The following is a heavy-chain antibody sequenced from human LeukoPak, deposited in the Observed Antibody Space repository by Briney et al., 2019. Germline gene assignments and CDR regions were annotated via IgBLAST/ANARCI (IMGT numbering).Heavy chain of an antibody. Sequence: SVKVSCKASGGTFSSYAISWVRQAPGQGLEWMGGIIPIFGAANYAQKFQGRVTITADESTSTAYMELSSLRFEDTAVYYCAREINYGKPGLDYWGQGTLVTVSS. D-gene: IGHD3-10*01. J-gene: IGHJ4*02. CDR3: AREINYGKPGLDY. CDR2: IIPIFGAA. V-gene: IGHV1-69*13. CDR1: GGTFSSYA.